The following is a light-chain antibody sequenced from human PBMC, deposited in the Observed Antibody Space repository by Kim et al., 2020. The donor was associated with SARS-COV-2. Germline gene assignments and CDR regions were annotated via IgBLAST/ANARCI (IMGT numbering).Light chain of an antibody. J-gene: IGLJ2*01. CDR2: EVS. CDR1: SSYVGSYNL. V-gene: IGLV2-23*02. Sequence: QSITISCTGTSSYVGSYNLVSWYQQHPGKAPKLMIYEVSKRHSGVSNRFSGSKSGNTASLTISGLQAEDEADYYCCSYAGSSTSVVFGGGTQLTVL. CDR3: CSYAGSSTSVV.